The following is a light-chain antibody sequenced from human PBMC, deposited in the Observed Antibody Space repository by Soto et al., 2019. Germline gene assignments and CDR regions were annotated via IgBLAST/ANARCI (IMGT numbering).Light chain of an antibody. CDR1: QRVLYSSNSKNY. Sequence: DIVMTQSPDSLAVSLDERATINCKSSQRVLYSSNSKNYLTWYQQKPGQPPKLLIYWSSTRESGVPDRFSGSGSGTDFTLTISSLQAEDVAVYYCQQYYSAPYTFGQGTKLEIK. J-gene: IGKJ2*01. CDR3: QQYYSAPYT. CDR2: WSS. V-gene: IGKV4-1*01.